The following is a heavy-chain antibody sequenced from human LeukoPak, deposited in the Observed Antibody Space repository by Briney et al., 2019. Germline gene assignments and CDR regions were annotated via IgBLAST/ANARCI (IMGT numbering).Heavy chain of an antibody. V-gene: IGHV3-7*01. CDR2: IKQDGSEK. Sequence: GGSLRLSCAASGFTFSSYWMSWVRQAPGKGLEWVASIKQDGSEKYYVDSVKGRFTISRDNAKNTLYLQMNSLRAEDTAVYYCAKEGIIAARGPFDYWGQGTLVTVSS. J-gene: IGHJ4*02. CDR3: AKEGIIAARGPFDY. D-gene: IGHD6-6*01. CDR1: GFTFSSYW.